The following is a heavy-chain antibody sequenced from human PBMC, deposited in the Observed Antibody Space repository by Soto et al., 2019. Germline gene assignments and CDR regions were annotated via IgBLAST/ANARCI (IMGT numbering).Heavy chain of an antibody. CDR2: MSYDGSNK. Sequence: QVQLVESGGGVVQPGRSLRLSCAASGFTCSNYAMHWVRQAPGKGLEWVAIMSYDGSNKYYADSVKGRFTISRDSFKNTLYLQMNSLRTEDTAVYYCAREIYGDCGLDVWGQGTTVTVSS. CDR1: GFTCSNYA. CDR3: AREIYGDCGLDV. J-gene: IGHJ6*02. D-gene: IGHD4-17*01. V-gene: IGHV3-30-3*01.